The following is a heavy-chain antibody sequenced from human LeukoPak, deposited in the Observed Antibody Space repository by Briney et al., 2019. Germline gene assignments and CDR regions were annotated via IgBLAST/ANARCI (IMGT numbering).Heavy chain of an antibody. CDR3: ARGRSYYYGSGSSPFDY. V-gene: IGHV4-34*01. Sequence: SETLSLTCAVYGGSFSGYYWSWIRQPPGKGLEWIGEINHSGSTNYNPSHKSRVTISVDTSKNQFSLKLSSVTAADTAVYYCARGRSYYYGSGSSPFDYWGQGTLVTVSS. CDR1: GGSFSGYY. D-gene: IGHD3-10*01. CDR2: INHSGST. J-gene: IGHJ4*02.